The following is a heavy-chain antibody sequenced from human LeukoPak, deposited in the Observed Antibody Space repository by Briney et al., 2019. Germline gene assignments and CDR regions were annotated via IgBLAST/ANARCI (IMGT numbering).Heavy chain of an antibody. CDR3: ARDFHYYDSSGLPGY. Sequence: GSLRLSCAASGFTFSDYYMSWMRQAPGQGLEWVSYISTSVTIIYYADSVKGRFTISRDNAKNSLYLQMNSLRAEDTAVYYCARDFHYYDSSGLPGYWGQGTLVTVSS. D-gene: IGHD3-22*01. V-gene: IGHV3-11*04. CDR1: GFTFSDYY. J-gene: IGHJ4*02. CDR2: ISTSVTII.